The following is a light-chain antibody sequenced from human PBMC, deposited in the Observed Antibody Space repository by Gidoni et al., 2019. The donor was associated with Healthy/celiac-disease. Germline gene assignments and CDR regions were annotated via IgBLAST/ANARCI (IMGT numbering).Light chain of an antibody. CDR1: KLGYNY. J-gene: IGLJ2*01. V-gene: IGLV3-1*01. CDR2: QAS. CDR3: QAWDSSTVV. Sequence: SYELTQPPSASASPGQTASVTCSGDKLGYNYACWYQQKPGQSPVLVIYQASKRPSGSPERFSGSNSGNTATLTISGTQAMDEADYYCQAWDSSTVVFGGGTKLTVL.